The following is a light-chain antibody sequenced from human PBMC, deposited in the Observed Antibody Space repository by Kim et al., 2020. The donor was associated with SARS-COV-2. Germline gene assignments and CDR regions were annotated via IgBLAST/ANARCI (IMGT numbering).Light chain of an antibody. CDR1: SSDVGGYNY. V-gene: IGLV2-11*01. J-gene: IGLJ3*02. Sequence: QSVTISSTASSSDVGGYNYVSWYQQHPGKAPKLMIYDVSKRPSGVPDRFSGSKSGNTASLTISGLQAEDEADYYCCSYAGSYTWVFGGGTKLTVL. CDR2: DVS. CDR3: CSYAGSYTWV.